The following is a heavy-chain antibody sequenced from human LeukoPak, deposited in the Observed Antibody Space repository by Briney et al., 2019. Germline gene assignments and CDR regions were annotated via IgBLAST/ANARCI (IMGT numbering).Heavy chain of an antibody. CDR2: IIPIFGTA. J-gene: IGHJ4*02. D-gene: IGHD1-7*01. Sequence: SVKVSCKASGGTFSSYAISWVRQAPGQGLEWMGRIIPIFGTANYAQKFQGRVTITTDESTSTAYMELSSLRSEDMAVYYCARGTSGTTSLFYWGQGTLVTVSS. CDR1: GGTFSSYA. V-gene: IGHV1-69*05. CDR3: ARGTSGTTSLFY.